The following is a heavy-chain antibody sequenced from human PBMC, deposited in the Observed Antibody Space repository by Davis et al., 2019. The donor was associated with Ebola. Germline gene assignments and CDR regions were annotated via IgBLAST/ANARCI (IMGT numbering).Heavy chain of an antibody. D-gene: IGHD5-24*01. CDR1: GYTFTSYY. CDR2: INPSGGST. CDR3: ARANVGYIRSLEGRNYYYYYYMDV. Sequence: ASVKVSCKASGYTFTSYYMHWVRQAPGQGLEWMGIINPSGGSTSYAQKFQGRVTMTRDTSTSTVYMELSSLRSEDTAVYYCARANVGYIRSLEGRNYYYYYYMDVWGKGTTVTVSS. V-gene: IGHV1-46*01. J-gene: IGHJ6*03.